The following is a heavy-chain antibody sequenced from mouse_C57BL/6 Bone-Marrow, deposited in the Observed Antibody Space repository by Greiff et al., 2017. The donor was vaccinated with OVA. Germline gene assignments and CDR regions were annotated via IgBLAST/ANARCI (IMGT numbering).Heavy chain of an antibody. CDR3: ARDIYYGNSHWYFDV. D-gene: IGHD2-1*01. J-gene: IGHJ1*03. V-gene: IGHV1-64*01. CDR2: IHPNSGST. Sequence: VQLQQPGAELVKPGASVKLSCKASGYTFTSYWMHWVKQRPGQGLEWIGMIHPNSGSTNYNEKFKSTATLTVDKSSSPAYMQRSSLTSEDSAVYYCARDIYYGNSHWYFDVWGTGTTVTVSS. CDR1: GYTFTSYW.